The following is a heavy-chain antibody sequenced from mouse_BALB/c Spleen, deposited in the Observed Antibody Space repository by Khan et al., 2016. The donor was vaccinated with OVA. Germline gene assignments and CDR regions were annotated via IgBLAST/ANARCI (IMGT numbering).Heavy chain of an antibody. CDR1: GFSLTTYG. J-gene: IGHJ3*01. CDR2: IWSGANT. CDR3: ARNSYMYDFTY. D-gene: IGHD2-14*01. Sequence: QVQLKQPGPGLVQPSQSLSITCTVSGFSLTTYGIHWVRQSPGKGLEWLGVIWSGANTDYNAAFMSRLSISKDNSKSQVFFKMNSLQADDTAMYYCARNSYMYDFTYWGQGTLVTVSA. V-gene: IGHV2-2*01.